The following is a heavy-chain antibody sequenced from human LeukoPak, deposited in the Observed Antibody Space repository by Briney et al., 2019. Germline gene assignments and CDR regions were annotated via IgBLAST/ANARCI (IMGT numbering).Heavy chain of an antibody. CDR3: ARGSFGDYIYQGGAFDI. Sequence: PSETLSLTCNVSGGSISGSSYYWGWIRQPPGKGLEWIGSIYYSGSTYYNPSLKSRVTISVDTSKKQFSLKLSSVTAADTAVYYCARGSFGDYIYQGGAFDIWGQGTMVTVSS. D-gene: IGHD3-16*01. CDR2: IYYSGST. V-gene: IGHV4-39*01. J-gene: IGHJ3*02. CDR1: GGSISGSSYY.